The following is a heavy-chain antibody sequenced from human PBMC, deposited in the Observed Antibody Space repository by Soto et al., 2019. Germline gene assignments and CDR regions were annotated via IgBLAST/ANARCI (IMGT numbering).Heavy chain of an antibody. CDR2: IIPIFGTA. Sequence: QVQLVQSGAEVKKPGSSVKVSCKASGGTFSSYAISWVRQAPGQGLEWMGGIIPIFGTANYAQKFQGRVTITADESTSTGYMELSSLRSEDTAVYYCAGGSGFGVVKYYYYGMDVWGQGTTVTVSS. V-gene: IGHV1-69*01. CDR1: GGTFSSYA. J-gene: IGHJ6*02. D-gene: IGHD3-3*01. CDR3: AGGSGFGVVKYYYYGMDV.